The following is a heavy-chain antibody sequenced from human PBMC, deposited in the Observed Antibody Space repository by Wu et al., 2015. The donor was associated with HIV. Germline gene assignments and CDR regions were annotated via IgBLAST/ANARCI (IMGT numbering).Heavy chain of an antibody. D-gene: IGHD5-12*01. CDR2: VDPEDGKT. CDR1: GYSFTDYY. Sequence: EVQLVQSGAEVKKPGATVKISCKVSGYSFTDYYMHWVQQAPGKGLEWMGLVDPEDGKTIYAEKLQGRVIITADTSTDTVYMELSSLRSEDTAVYYCATASGWLRLVTNYGMDVVGPRDHGSPSP. V-gene: IGHV1-69-2*01. CDR3: ATASGWLRLVTNYGMDV. J-gene: IGHJ6*02.